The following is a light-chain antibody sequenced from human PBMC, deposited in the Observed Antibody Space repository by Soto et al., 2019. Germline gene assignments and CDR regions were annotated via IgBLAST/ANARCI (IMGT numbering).Light chain of an antibody. CDR2: EVS. V-gene: IGLV2-18*01. Sequence: QSALTQPPSVSGSPGQSVTISCTGTSSDVGSYNRVSWYQQPPGTAPKVMIYEVSNRPSGVPERFSGSKSGNTASLTISGLQAEDEADYYCSLYTSSSTYVFGTGTKVTVL. CDR1: SSDVGSYNR. CDR3: SLYTSSSTYV. J-gene: IGLJ1*01.